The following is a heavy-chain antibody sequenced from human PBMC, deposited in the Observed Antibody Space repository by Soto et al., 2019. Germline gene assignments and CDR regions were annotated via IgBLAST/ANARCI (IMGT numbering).Heavy chain of an antibody. V-gene: IGHV1-3*01. CDR2: INAGNANT. CDR3: ARESGALTVTRYNLFDP. D-gene: IGHD4-4*01. CDR1: GYTLTYYA. J-gene: IGHJ5*02. Sequence: ASVKLSCKASGYTLTYYAVQWVRQANGQRLEWMGWINAGNANTKYSQKFQDRVTITGDTSASTTYMDLSSLRAEDTAVYYCARESGALTVTRYNLFDPWGQGTLVTVSS.